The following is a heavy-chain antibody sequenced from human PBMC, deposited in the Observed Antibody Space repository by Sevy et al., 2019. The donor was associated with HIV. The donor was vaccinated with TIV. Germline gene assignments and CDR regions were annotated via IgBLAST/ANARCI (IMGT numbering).Heavy chain of an antibody. CDR2: IYYSGST. CDR1: DGSISSYY. Sequence: SETLSLTCTVSDGSISSYYSSWIRQPPGKGLEWIGYIYYSGSTNYNPSLKSRVTISVDTSKNQFSLKLSSVTAADTAVYYCARGYSSGWYPYFDYWGQGTLVTVSS. CDR3: ARGYSSGWYPYFDY. V-gene: IGHV4-59*01. D-gene: IGHD6-19*01. J-gene: IGHJ4*02.